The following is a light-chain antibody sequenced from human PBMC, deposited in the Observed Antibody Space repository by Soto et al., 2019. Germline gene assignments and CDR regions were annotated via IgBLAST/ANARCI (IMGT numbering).Light chain of an antibody. CDR3: QHSYITPHT. Sequence: DIQMTQSPSSLSASVGDRVTITCRASQSISGYLNWYQQKPGKAPKLLIYAASSLQSGVPSRFSGSGSGTDFTLTISSLQPEDFATYYCQHSYITPHTFGQGTRLEIK. J-gene: IGKJ5*01. V-gene: IGKV1-39*01. CDR2: AAS. CDR1: QSISGY.